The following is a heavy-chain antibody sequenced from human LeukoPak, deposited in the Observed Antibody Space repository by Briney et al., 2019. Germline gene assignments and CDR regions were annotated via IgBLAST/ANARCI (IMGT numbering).Heavy chain of an antibody. CDR1: GFTFEDYA. D-gene: IGHD6-19*01. CDR3: AKTEWLARYHDAFDI. J-gene: IGHJ3*02. Sequence: PGGSLRLSCAASGFTFEDYAMHWVRQAPGKGLEWVSGISWNSGSIGYADSVKGRSTISRDNAKNSLYLQMNSLRAEDTALYYCAKTEWLARYHDAFDIWGQGTMVTVSS. CDR2: ISWNSGSI. V-gene: IGHV3-9*01.